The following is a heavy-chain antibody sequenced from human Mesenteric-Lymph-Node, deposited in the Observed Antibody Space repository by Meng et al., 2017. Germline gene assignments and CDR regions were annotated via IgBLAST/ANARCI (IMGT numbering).Heavy chain of an antibody. D-gene: IGHD4-11*01. CDR2: ISSSGSTI. Sequence: GESLKISCAASGFTFSDYQMHWIRQAPGKGLEWVSYISSSGSTIYYADSVKGRFTISRDNSKNTVYLQMNSLRAEDTALYYCAKDFYTHYDQRPLVFDSWGQGTRVTVSS. J-gene: IGHJ4*02. CDR1: GFTFSDYQ. CDR3: AKDFYTHYDQRPLVFDS. V-gene: IGHV3-11*01.